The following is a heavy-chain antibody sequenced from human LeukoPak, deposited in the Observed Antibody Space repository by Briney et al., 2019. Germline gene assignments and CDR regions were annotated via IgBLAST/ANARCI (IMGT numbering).Heavy chain of an antibody. J-gene: IGHJ3*02. CDR1: GFIFTDYY. V-gene: IGHV3-72*01. CDR2: SRNRANSYTP. D-gene: IGHD2-8*02. Sequence: PGGSLRLSCAASGFIFTDYYIDWVRQAPGKGLEWVGRSRNRANSYTPEYAASVNGRFTVSRDDSRDSVFLQMNSLKTEDTAVYYCARSPSGGRAVFDIWGQGTMVTVSS. CDR3: ARSPSGGRAVFDI.